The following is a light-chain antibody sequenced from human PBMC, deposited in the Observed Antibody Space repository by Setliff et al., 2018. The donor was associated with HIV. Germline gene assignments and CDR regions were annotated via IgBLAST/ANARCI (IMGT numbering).Light chain of an antibody. CDR3: CSNTGSNTFV. CDR1: SSDIGRYNL. J-gene: IGLJ1*01. CDR2: QAT. V-gene: IGLV2-23*02. Sequence: QSALTQPASVSGSPGQSITISCTGTSSDIGRYNLVSWYQQYPGKAPKLMIYQATKRPSGVSNRFFGSKSGNTASLTISGLQAEDEADYYCCSNTGSNTFVFGSGTKVTVL.